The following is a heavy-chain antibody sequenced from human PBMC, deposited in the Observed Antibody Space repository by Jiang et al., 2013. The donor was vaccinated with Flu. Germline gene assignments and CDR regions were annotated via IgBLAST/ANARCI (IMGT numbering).Heavy chain of an antibody. CDR3: ARDRRDGYNSNFDY. CDR2: INPNSGGT. D-gene: IGHD5-24*01. J-gene: IGHJ4*02. V-gene: IGHV1-2*06. Sequence: APGQGLEWMGRINPNSGGTNYAQKFQGRVTMTRDTSISTAYMELSRLRSDDTAVYYCARDRRDGYNSNFDYWGQGTLVTVSS.